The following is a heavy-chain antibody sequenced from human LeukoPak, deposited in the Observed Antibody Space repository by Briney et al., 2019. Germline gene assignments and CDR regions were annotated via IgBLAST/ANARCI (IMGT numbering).Heavy chain of an antibody. D-gene: IGHD3-22*01. CDR2: IRYDGSNK. V-gene: IGHV3-30*02. J-gene: IGHJ4*02. Sequence: GGSLRLSCAASGFTFSSYGMHWVRQAPGKGLEWVAFIRYDGSNKYYADSVKGRFTISRDNSKNTLYLQMNSLRAEDTAVYYCAKGKGSGYHPAFDYWGQGTLVTVSS. CDR1: GFTFSSYG. CDR3: AKGKGSGYHPAFDY.